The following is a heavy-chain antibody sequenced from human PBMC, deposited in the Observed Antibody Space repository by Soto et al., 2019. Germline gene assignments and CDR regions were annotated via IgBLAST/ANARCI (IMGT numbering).Heavy chain of an antibody. CDR1: GGSINTFY. J-gene: IGHJ4*02. V-gene: IGHV4-4*07. D-gene: IGHD5-12*01. CDR3: AREGSYSAYNFAHGIQLWSFDF. Sequence: QVRLQESGPGLLKPSETLSLTCTVSGGSINTFYWSWVRQPAGKGLECIGRIFSSGSTSFNPSLESRVAMSVDTSKNHFSLNLSSVTAADMAVYYCAREGSYSAYNFAHGIQLWSFDFWGQGALVTVSS. CDR2: IFSSGST.